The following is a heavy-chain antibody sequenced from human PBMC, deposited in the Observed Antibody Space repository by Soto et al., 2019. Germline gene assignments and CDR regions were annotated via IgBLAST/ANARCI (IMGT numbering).Heavy chain of an antibody. CDR3: ARDAPPYYDFWSGYYPTYYYYGMDV. CDR1: GFTFSSYS. Sequence: PGGSLRLSCAASGFTFSSYSMNWVRQAPGKGLEWVSSISSSSSYIYYADSVKGRFTISRDNAKNSLYLQMNSLRAEDTAVYYCARDAPPYYDFWSGYYPTYYYYGMDVWGQGTTVTVSS. V-gene: IGHV3-21*01. D-gene: IGHD3-3*01. CDR2: ISSSSSYI. J-gene: IGHJ6*02.